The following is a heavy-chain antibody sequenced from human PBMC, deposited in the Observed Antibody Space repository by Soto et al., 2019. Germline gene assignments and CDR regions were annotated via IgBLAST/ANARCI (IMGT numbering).Heavy chain of an antibody. D-gene: IGHD4-17*01. J-gene: IGHJ4*02. CDR3: ARGGNGDYYNYFDY. Sequence: SETLSLTCAVYGGSFSGYYWSWIRQPPGKGMEWIGEINHSGSTNYNPSLKSRVTISVDTSKNRFSLKLSSVTAADTAVYYSARGGNGDYYNYFDYWGQGTLVT. V-gene: IGHV4-34*01. CDR2: INHSGST. CDR1: GGSFSGYY.